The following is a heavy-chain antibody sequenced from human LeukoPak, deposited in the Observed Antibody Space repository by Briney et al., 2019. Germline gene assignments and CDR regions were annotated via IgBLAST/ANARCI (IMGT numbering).Heavy chain of an antibody. CDR3: ARLDCLSDECYNY. D-gene: IGHD2-21*01. CDR1: GNSITSDF. J-gene: IGHJ4*02. Sequence: PSETLSLTCIVSGNSITSDFWSWIRQSPGKGLEWIGYINYSGRSEYDPSLKSRVIISVDRSRKRVSLKMRSVTAADTAVYYCARLDCLSDECYNYWAVGALVTVSS. CDR2: INYSGRS. V-gene: IGHV4-59*08.